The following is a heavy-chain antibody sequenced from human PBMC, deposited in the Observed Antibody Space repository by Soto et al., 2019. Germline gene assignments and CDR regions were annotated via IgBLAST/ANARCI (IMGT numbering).Heavy chain of an antibody. CDR3: ARVDYTSYYYGGHWFDS. CDR2: AYYSDNT. V-gene: IGHV4-61*01. D-gene: IGHD3-10*01. Sequence: QVQLQESGPGLLRPSETLSPTCTVSGGSVRSASFYWSWVRQPPGKGLEYIGYAYYSDNTNYNPSLKSRVTISLDTSRNQISLKLTPVTAADTAIYYCARVDYTSYYYGGHWFDSWGQGTLVIVSS. J-gene: IGHJ5*01. CDR1: GGSVRSASFY.